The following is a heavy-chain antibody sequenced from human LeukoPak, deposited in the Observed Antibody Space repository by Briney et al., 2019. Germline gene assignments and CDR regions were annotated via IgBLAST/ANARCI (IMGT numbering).Heavy chain of an antibody. V-gene: IGHV3-30*02. Sequence: GGSLRLSCAASGFTFSSYGMPWVRQGPGKGLEWVAFIRNDGSHKYYADSVKGRFTISRDNSKNTLYLQMNSLRADDTAVYYCAKAGGSSWDPFDYWGQGTLVTVSS. J-gene: IGHJ4*02. CDR2: IRNDGSHK. D-gene: IGHD6-13*01. CDR1: GFTFSSYG. CDR3: AKAGGSSWDPFDY.